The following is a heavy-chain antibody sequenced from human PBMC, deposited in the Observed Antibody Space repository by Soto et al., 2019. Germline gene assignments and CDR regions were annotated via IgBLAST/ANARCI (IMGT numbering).Heavy chain of an antibody. CDR1: GFTFNNKW. CDR2: IAGYSTTT. J-gene: IGHJ4*02. V-gene: IGHV3-74*01. D-gene: IGHD1-26*01. CDR3: ARGGAMGFDS. Sequence: EVQLVESGGGLVQPGGSLRLSCTASGFTFNNKWMHWVRQAPGQGLVWVSRIAGYSTTTNYADSVKGRFTISRDTAKNTVFMHVNSLPDEDTAVYYCARGGAMGFDSWGQGTLVTVSS.